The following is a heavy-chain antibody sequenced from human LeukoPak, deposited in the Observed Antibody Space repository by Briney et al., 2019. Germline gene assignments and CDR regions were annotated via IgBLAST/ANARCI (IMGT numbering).Heavy chain of an antibody. Sequence: GGSLRLSCAASGFNFDDYGMSWVRQAPGTGLEWVSGINWNGGSRGYADSVKGRFTISRDNAKNTLYLQMNSLRAEDTAMYYCARGPIAAAGAFDPWGQGTLVTVSS. J-gene: IGHJ5*02. CDR1: GFNFDDYG. D-gene: IGHD6-13*01. V-gene: IGHV3-20*04. CDR2: INWNGGSR. CDR3: ARGPIAAAGAFDP.